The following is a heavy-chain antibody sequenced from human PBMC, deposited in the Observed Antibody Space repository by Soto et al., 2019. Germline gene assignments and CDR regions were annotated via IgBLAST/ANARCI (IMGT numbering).Heavy chain of an antibody. J-gene: IGHJ6*02. D-gene: IGHD2-8*02. CDR2: INYSGST. V-gene: IGHV4-34*01. CDR1: GGSFSSYY. Sequence: SETLSLTCAVHGGSFSSYYWTWIRQPPGKGLEYIGEINYSGSTNNNPSLKSRVTISIDTSKKQFSLRLSSVTAADTAVYYCARVRTGGLNGMDGWGQGTTVTVSS. CDR3: ARVRTGGLNGMDG.